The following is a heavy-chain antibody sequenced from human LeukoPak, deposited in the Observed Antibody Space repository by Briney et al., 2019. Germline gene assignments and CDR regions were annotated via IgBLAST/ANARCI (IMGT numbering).Heavy chain of an antibody. V-gene: IGHV1-18*01. CDR2: ISAYNGNT. CDR1: GYTFTSYG. J-gene: IGHJ6*03. CDR3: ARDGPHYDFWSGYYNYYYYMDV. D-gene: IGHD3-3*01. Sequence: ASVKVSCKASGYTFTSYGISWVRQAPGQGLEWMGWISAYNGNTNYAQKLQGRVIMTTDTSTSTAYMELRSLRSDDTAVYYCARDGPHYDFWSGYYNYYYYMDVWGKGTTVTVSS.